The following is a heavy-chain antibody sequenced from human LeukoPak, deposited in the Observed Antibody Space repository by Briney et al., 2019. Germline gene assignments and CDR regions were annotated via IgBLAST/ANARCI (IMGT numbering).Heavy chain of an antibody. J-gene: IGHJ4*02. CDR3: AADRYYYGSEL. CDR1: GYTFTSYD. Sequence: ASVKVSCKASGYTFTSYDINWVRQATGQGLEWMGWMNPNSGNTGYAQKFQERVTITRDMSTSTAYMELSSLRSEDTAVYYCAADRYYYGSELWGQGTLVTVSS. D-gene: IGHD3-10*01. V-gene: IGHV1-8*01. CDR2: MNPNSGNT.